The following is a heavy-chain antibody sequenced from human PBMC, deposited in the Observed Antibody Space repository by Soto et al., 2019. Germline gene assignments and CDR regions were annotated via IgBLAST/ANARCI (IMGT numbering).Heavy chain of an antibody. CDR1: GFTFSSYA. CDR2: ISGSGGGT. Sequence: WGSLRLSCAASGFTFSSYAISYGRQSPFKWREWVSAISGSGGGTYYADSVKGRFTISRANSKNTLYLQMNSLRAEDTAVYYCAKEPFGIAAASTIDSHFDPWGQGTLVTVSS. V-gene: IGHV3-23*01. J-gene: IGHJ5*02. CDR3: AKEPFGIAAASTIDSHFDP. D-gene: IGHD6-13*01.